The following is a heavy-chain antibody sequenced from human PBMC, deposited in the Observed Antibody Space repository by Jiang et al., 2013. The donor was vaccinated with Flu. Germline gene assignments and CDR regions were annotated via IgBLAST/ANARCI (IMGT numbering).Heavy chain of an antibody. V-gene: IGHV4-34*01. CDR1: GGSFSGYY. D-gene: IGHD2-15*01. J-gene: IGHJ4*02. CDR2: INHSGST. CDR3: ARGAVVVAAFFDY. Sequence: GSGLVKPSETLSLTCAVYGGSFSGYYWSWIRQPPGKGLEWIGEINHSGSTNYNPSLKSRVTISVDTSKNQFSLKLSSVTAADTAVYYCARGAVVVAAFFDYWGQGTLVTVSS.